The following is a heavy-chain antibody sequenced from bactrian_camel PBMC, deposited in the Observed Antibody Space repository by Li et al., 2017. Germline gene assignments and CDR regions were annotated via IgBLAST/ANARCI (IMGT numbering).Heavy chain of an antibody. V-gene: IGHV3S28*01. CDR3: AAIPQSSYVGNCLMVPVRVFRL. J-gene: IGHJ4*01. Sequence: QVQLVESGGGSVQAGGSLKLSCAASGFTFSTYSMSWVRQAPGKGLDWVSRISESGAVTSYADSVKGRFTISLDIAENTLYLQMDSLKPEDTAMYYCAAIPQSSYVGNCLMVPVRVFRLWGQGTQVTVS. CDR2: ISESGAVT. CDR1: GFTFSTYS. D-gene: IGHD8*01.